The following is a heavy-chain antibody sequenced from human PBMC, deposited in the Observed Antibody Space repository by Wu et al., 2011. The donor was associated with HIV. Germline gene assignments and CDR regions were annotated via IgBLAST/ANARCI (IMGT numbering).Heavy chain of an antibody. J-gene: IGHJ4*02. CDR3: ATSQGIKVSDILFDS. Sequence: HVQLVQSGAEVTKPGSSVTVSCKTSGDITTAYTFNWVRQVPGQGFQWVGMIIPVFGTTHYAQHLQGRLTITTDDAMTTAYMELTRLISDDTAIYFCATSQGIKVSDILFDSWGQGTLVVVSS. V-gene: IGHV1-69*05. D-gene: IGHD5/OR15-5a*01. CDR1: GDITTAYT. CDR2: IIPVFGTT.